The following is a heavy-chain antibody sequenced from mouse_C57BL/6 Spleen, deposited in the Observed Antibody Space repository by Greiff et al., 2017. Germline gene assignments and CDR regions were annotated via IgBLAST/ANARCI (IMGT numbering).Heavy chain of an antibody. D-gene: IGHD1-1*01. V-gene: IGHV1-52*01. CDR1: GYTFTSYW. CDR3: ARRLTYYGSSYYAMDY. CDR2: IDPSDSET. J-gene: IGHJ4*01. Sequence: QVQLKQPGAELVRPGSSVKLSCKASGYTFTSYWMHWVKQRPIQGLEWIGNIDPSDSETHYNQKFKDKATLTVDKSSSTAYMQLSSLTSEDSAVYYCARRLTYYGSSYYAMDYWGQGTSVTVSS.